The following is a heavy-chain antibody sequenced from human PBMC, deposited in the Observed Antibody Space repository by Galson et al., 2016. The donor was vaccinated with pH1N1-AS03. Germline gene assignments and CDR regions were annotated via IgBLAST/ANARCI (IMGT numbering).Heavy chain of an antibody. J-gene: IGHJ4*02. CDR3: AKDLNGYYESSGLFDY. D-gene: IGHD3-22*01. CDR1: GFTFSNFG. CDR2: ISYDGNYK. Sequence: SLRLSCAASGFTFSNFGMHWVRQAPGKGLEWVAVISYDGNYKHYGDSVRGRFTISRDNSRNTVYLQVNSLRAEDTAMFYCAKDLNGYYESSGLFDYWGQGTLVTVSS. V-gene: IGHV3-30*18.